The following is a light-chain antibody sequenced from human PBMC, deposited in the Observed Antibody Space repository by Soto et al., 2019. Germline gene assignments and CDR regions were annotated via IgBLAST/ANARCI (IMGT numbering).Light chain of an antibody. CDR3: HQRQSWPRT. V-gene: IGKV3-11*01. Sequence: EIVLTQSPATLSSFPGDRVTLSCRASQYINTRLAWYQHRPGQAPRLLIYQTSLRAAGIPARFSAGGSGTDFTLTISDVQPEDFALYYCHQRQSWPRTFGQGTKV. CDR1: QYINTR. CDR2: QTS. J-gene: IGKJ1*01.